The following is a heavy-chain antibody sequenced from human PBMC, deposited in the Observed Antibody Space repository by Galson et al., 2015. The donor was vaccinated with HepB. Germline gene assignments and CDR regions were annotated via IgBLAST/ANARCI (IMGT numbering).Heavy chain of an antibody. CDR2: ISYDGSNK. Sequence: SLRLSCAASGFTFTSYAFHWVRQAPGKGLEWVAVISYDGSNKFYADSVKGRFTISRDNSKNTLYLQMNSLRAEDTAVYYCARGPPDTWRHFDYWGQGTLVTVSS. V-gene: IGHV3-30*04. CDR3: ARGPPDTWRHFDY. J-gene: IGHJ4*02. CDR1: GFTFTSYA. D-gene: IGHD1-20*01.